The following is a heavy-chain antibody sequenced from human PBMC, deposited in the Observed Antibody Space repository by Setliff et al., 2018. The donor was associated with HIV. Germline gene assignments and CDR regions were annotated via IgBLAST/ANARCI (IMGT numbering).Heavy chain of an antibody. Sequence: SVKVSCKASGGTFSSYAIYWVRQAPGQGLEGMGGIIPIFGTTKYAQKFQDRVTITADESTGTAYVELSSLRSEDTGVYYCAYTYGPRGDFDSWGQGTLVTVSS. CDR1: GGTFSSYA. V-gene: IGHV1-69*13. D-gene: IGHD5-18*01. CDR3: AYTYGPRGDFDS. J-gene: IGHJ4*02. CDR2: IIPIFGTT.